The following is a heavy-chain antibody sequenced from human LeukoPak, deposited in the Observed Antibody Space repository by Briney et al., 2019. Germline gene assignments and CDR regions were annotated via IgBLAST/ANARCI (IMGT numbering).Heavy chain of an antibody. CDR3: ARVRYSGYGP. CDR2: IYYSGST. V-gene: IGHV4-59*01. CDR1: GGSTSSYY. J-gene: IGHJ5*02. D-gene: IGHD5-12*01. Sequence: PSETLSLTCTVSGGSTSSYYWSWIRQPPGKGLEWIGYIYYSGSTNYNPSLKSRVTISVDTSKNQFSLKLSSVTAADTAVYYCARVRYSGYGPWSQGTLVTVSS.